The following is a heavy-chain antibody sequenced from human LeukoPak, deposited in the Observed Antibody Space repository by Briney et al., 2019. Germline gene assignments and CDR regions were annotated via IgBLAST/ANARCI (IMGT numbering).Heavy chain of an antibody. CDR1: GYTFTSYG. CDR3: ARGGYCGNTSCTTVYNWFDP. Sequence: GASVKVSCKASGYTFTSYGISWVRQAPGQGLEWMGWISVYNGNTNYAQKLQGRVTMTTDTSTSTAYMELRSLRSDDTAVYYCARGGYCGNTSCTTVYNWFDPWGQGTLVTVSS. J-gene: IGHJ5*02. D-gene: IGHD2-2*01. V-gene: IGHV1-18*01. CDR2: ISVYNGNT.